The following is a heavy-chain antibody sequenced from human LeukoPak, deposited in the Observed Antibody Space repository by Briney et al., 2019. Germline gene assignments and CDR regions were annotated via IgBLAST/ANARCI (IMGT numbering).Heavy chain of an antibody. Sequence: GGSLRLSCAASGFTFDDYAMHWVRQAPGKGLEWVSGISWNSGSIGYADSVKGRFTISRDNAKNSLYLQMNSLRAEDTALYYCAKDRAPLSSYYGSGSHFDYWGQGTLVTVSS. D-gene: IGHD3-10*01. V-gene: IGHV3-9*01. J-gene: IGHJ4*02. CDR1: GFTFDDYA. CDR2: ISWNSGSI. CDR3: AKDRAPLSSYYGSGSHFDY.